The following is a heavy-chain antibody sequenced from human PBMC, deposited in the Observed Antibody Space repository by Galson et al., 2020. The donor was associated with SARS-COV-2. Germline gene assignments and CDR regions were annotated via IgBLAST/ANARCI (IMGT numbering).Heavy chain of an antibody. CDR3: AGSRNYDSSGYYYLNYYYYGMDV. Sequence: GGSLRLSCAASGFTFDDYAMHWVRQAPGKGLEWVSLISWDGGSTYYADSVKGRFTISRDNSKNSLYLQMNSLRAEDTALYYCAGSRNYDSSGYYYLNYYYYGMDVWGQGTTVTVSS. J-gene: IGHJ6*02. D-gene: IGHD3-22*01. CDR2: ISWDGGST. CDR1: GFTFDDYA. V-gene: IGHV3-43D*03.